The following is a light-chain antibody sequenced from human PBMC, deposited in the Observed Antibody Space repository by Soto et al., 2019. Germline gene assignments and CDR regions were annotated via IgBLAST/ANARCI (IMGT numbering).Light chain of an antibody. Sequence: QSVLTQPASVSGSPGQSITISCTGTSSDVGSYNLVSWYQQHPGKAPKLMIYEGSKRPSGVSNRFSGSKSRNTASLTISGLQAEDEADYYCCSYAGSSTWVFGGGTKVTVL. J-gene: IGLJ3*02. V-gene: IGLV2-23*01. CDR2: EGS. CDR1: SSDVGSYNL. CDR3: CSYAGSSTWV.